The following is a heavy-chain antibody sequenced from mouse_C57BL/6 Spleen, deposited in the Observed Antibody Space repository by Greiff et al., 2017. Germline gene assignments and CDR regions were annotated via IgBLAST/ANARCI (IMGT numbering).Heavy chain of an antibody. CDR3: AREDSSGYVGFAY. D-gene: IGHD3-2*02. V-gene: IGHV1-53*01. J-gene: IGHJ3*01. CDR1: GYTFTSYW. CDR2: INPSNGGT. Sequence: VQLQEPGTELVKPGASVKLSCKASGYTFTSYWMHWVKQRPGQGLEWIGNINPSNGGTNYNEKFKSKATLTVDKSSSTAYMQLSSLTSEDSAVYYCAREDSSGYVGFAYWGQGTLVTVSA.